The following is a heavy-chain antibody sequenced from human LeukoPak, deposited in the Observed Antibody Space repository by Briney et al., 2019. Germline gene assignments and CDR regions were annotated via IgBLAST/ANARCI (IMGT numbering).Heavy chain of an antibody. Sequence: GGSLRLSWSARGFTLISNYISGGRGTPGRGLGRVSVNYSGGSTYDPDSVRGRMTIYTDKSKNPLYLQTNSLGAEDPAVYYCARARDAGYYYYYIDVWGKGTTVTVSS. CDR3: ARARDAGYYYYYIDV. J-gene: IGHJ6*03. V-gene: IGHV3-53*01. CDR1: GFTLISNY. CDR2: NYSGGST.